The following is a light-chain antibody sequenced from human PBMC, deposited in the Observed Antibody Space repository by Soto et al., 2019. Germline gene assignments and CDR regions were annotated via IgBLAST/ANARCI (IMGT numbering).Light chain of an antibody. V-gene: IGKV3-15*01. CDR2: DAS. CDR1: QSVSRN. Sequence: EIVMTQRPGTLCVSPGEGATLSWMASQSVSRNLAWYQQKLGQAPRLLIYDASRRATGVPARFIGSGSGTEFTLTISSLQPEDFASYCCQQSHSTPFTFGQGTRLEIK. J-gene: IGKJ5*01. CDR3: QQSHSTPFT.